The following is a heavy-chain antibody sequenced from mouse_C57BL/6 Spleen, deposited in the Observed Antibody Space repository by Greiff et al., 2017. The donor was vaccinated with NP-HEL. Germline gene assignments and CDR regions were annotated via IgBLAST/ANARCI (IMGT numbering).Heavy chain of an antibody. J-gene: IGHJ3*01. CDR2: IYPGNSDT. CDR1: GYTFTSYW. D-gene: IGHD1-1*01. Sequence: VQLQQSGTVLARPGASVKMSCTTSGYTFTSYWMHWVKQRPGQGLEWIGAIYPGNSDTSYNQKFKGKAKLTAVTSASTAYMELSSLTNEDSAVYYCTRNYGSSYRFAYWGQGTLVTVSA. V-gene: IGHV1-5*01. CDR3: TRNYGSSYRFAY.